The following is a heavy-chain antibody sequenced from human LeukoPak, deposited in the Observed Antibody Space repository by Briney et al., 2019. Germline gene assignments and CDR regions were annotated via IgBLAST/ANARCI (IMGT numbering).Heavy chain of an antibody. CDR1: GFTFSSYA. J-gene: IGHJ4*02. CDR2: ISYDGSNK. V-gene: IGHV3-30*04. CDR3: AKDDGSGYYGTLFFDY. Sequence: GGSLRLSCAASGFTFSSYAMHWVRQAPGKGLEWVAVISYDGSNKYYADSVKGRFTISRDNSKNTLYLQMNSLRAEDTAVYYCAKDDGSGYYGTLFFDYWGQGTLVTVSS. D-gene: IGHD3-22*01.